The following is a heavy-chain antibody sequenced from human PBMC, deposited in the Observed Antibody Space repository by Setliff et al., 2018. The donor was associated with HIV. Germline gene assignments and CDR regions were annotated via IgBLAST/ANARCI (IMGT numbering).Heavy chain of an antibody. CDR2: IRHDGINE. D-gene: IGHD3-3*01. Sequence: PGGSLRLSCAASGFTFSYYGMHWVRQAPGKGLEWVTFIRHDGINEDYRDSVKGRFSVSRDNSKNTVFLQMNSLRVEDTAPYYCVRSSVAVSFGFAFDVWGHGTKVTVSS. V-gene: IGHV3-30*02. CDR3: VRSSVAVSFGFAFDV. CDR1: GFTFSYYG. J-gene: IGHJ3*01.